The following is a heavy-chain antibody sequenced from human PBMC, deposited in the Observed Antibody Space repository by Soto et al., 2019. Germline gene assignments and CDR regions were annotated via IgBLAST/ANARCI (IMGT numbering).Heavy chain of an antibody. CDR2: IIPIFGTG. V-gene: IGHV1-69*06. CDR3: ASGWVSVVVPAAQSFDY. D-gene: IGHD2-2*01. Sequence: SVKVSCKASGGTFSSYAISWVRQAPGQGLEWMGGIIPIFGTGKYAANFQGRVTITPDKSASTGYMELSSLRSEDTAVYYCASGWVSVVVPAAQSFDYWGQRTLVTVSS. CDR1: GGTFSSYA. J-gene: IGHJ4*02.